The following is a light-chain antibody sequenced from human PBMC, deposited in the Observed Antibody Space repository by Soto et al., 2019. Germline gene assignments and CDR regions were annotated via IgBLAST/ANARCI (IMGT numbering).Light chain of an antibody. Sequence: EIVLTQSPATLSLSPGERATLSCMASQSVGTDLAWYQQKPGQAPRLLIYDASNRATGIPTRFSGSVSGTDFTLTISSLEPEDFAVYYCQQRSNWPPLTFGGGTKVEIK. V-gene: IGKV3-11*01. CDR3: QQRSNWPPLT. CDR2: DAS. J-gene: IGKJ4*01. CDR1: QSVGTD.